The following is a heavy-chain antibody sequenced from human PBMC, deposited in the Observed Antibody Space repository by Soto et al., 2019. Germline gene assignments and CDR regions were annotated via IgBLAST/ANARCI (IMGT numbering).Heavy chain of an antibody. CDR1: GGSFSGYY. V-gene: IGHV4-34*01. Sequence: PSETLSLTCAVYGGSFSGYYWSWIRQPPGKGLEWIGEINHSGSTNYNPSLKSRVTISVDTSKNQFSLKLSSVTAADTAVYYCARGSSGYDSHYYYYMDVWGKGTTVTVSS. CDR3: ARGSSGYDSHYYYYMDV. J-gene: IGHJ6*03. D-gene: IGHD5-12*01. CDR2: INHSGST.